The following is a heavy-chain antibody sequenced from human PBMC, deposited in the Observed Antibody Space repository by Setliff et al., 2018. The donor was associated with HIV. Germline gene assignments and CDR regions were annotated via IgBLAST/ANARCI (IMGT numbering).Heavy chain of an antibody. J-gene: IGHJ6*02. D-gene: IGHD6-19*01. Sequence: GPSVKVSCKAFGGTFSSYAFSWVREAPGQGLEWMGGIIPFFHSQNYAQRFQGRLTITADEFTTTAYMELGSLTPEDTAIYFCATRPVAGNVWKAHYYGMDVWGQGTTVTVSS. V-gene: IGHV1-69*13. CDR1: GGTFSSYA. CDR3: ATRPVAGNVWKAHYYGMDV. CDR2: IIPFFHSQ.